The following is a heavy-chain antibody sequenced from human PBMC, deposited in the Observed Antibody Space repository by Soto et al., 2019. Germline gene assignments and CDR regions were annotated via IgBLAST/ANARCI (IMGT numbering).Heavy chain of an antibody. D-gene: IGHD3-22*01. CDR2: IYHSGST. V-gene: IGHV4-31*03. CDR3: ARRRNYYDSSGYLALDY. CDR1: GGSISSGGYY. Sequence: SETLSLTCTVSGGSISSGGYYWSWIRQQPGKGLEWIGYIYHSGSTYYNPSLKSRVTISVDTSKNQFSLKLSSVTAADTAVYYCARRRNYYDSSGYLALDYWGQGTLVTVSS. J-gene: IGHJ4*02.